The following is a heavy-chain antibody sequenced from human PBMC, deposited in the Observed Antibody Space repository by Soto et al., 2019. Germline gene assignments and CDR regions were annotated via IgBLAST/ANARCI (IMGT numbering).Heavy chain of an antibody. Sequence: EVQLAESGGGLVKPGGSLRLSCAASGFTFSSYSINWVRQAPGKGLEWVSSISSTGGSIYYADSVKGRFTISRDNAKNSLYLQMDSLKAEDTAVFYCARLLKGRRAGTYFMDVWGKGTAVTVSS. J-gene: IGHJ6*03. CDR1: GFTFSSYS. CDR2: ISSTGGSI. CDR3: ARLLKGRRAGTYFMDV. V-gene: IGHV3-21*02. D-gene: IGHD3-10*01.